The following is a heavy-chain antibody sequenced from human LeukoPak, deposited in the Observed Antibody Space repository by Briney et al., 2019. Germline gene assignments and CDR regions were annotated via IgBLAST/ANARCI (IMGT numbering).Heavy chain of an antibody. CDR2: ISSSGSTI. Sequence: GGSLRLSCAASGFTFSDYYMSWIRQAPGKGLEWVSYISSSGSTIYYADSVKGRFTISRDNAKNSLYLQMNSLRAEDTAVYYCARHPDSSGYYENWFDPWGQGTLVTVSS. D-gene: IGHD3-22*01. V-gene: IGHV3-11*04. CDR1: GFTFSDYY. CDR3: ARHPDSSGYYENWFDP. J-gene: IGHJ5*02.